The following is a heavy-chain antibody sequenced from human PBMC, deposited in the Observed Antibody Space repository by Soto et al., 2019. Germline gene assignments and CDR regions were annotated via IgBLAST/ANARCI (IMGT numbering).Heavy chain of an antibody. D-gene: IGHD6-19*01. J-gene: IGHJ6*02. CDR3: ASLFNILYSSGWYRIHYGMDV. CDR1: GYTFTSYA. Sequence: ASVKVSCKASGYTFTSYAMHWVRQAPGQRLEWMGWINAGNGNTKYSQKFQGTVTITRDTSASTAYMELSSLRSEDTAVYHCASLFNILYSSGWYRIHYGMDVWGQGTTVTVSS. CDR2: INAGNGNT. V-gene: IGHV1-3*01.